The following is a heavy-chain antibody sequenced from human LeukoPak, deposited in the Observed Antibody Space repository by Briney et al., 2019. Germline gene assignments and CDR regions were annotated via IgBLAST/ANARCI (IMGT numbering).Heavy chain of an antibody. J-gene: IGHJ5*02. Sequence: ASVKVSCKASGYTFTSYDINWVRQATGQGLEWMGWMNPNSGNTGYAQKFQGRVTMTRNTSISTAYMELSSLRSEDTAVYYCARGSWANYGSGMYWFDPWGQGTLVTVSS. CDR2: MNPNSGNT. CDR1: GYTFTSYD. V-gene: IGHV1-8*01. CDR3: ARGSWANYGSGMYWFDP. D-gene: IGHD3-10*01.